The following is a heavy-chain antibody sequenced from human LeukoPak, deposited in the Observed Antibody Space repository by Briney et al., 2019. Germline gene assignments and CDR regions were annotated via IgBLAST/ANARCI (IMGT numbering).Heavy chain of an antibody. V-gene: IGHV3-23*01. Sequence: GGSLRLSCTGSGFTFSNYVMSWVRQAPGKRLEWVSGISDSGDDTDYADSVKGRFTISRDNSKNTLFLQMNSLRAEDTAVYYCARGSKGTSCINYWGQGTLVTVSS. CDR1: GFTFSNYV. CDR2: ISDSGDDT. CDR3: ARGSKGTSCINY. D-gene: IGHD2-2*01. J-gene: IGHJ4*02.